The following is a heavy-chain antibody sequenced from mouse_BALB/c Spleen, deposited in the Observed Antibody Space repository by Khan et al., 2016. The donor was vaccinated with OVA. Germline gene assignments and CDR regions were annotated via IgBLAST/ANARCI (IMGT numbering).Heavy chain of an antibody. D-gene: IGHD2-14*01. Sequence: QVQLQQSGPGLVQPSQSLSITCTVSGFSLNTYGIHWIRQSQGKGLEWLGVIRSGGSTDYNGAFISRLNITKDNSKSQVFFKMNSLQADDTVIYYCARNSYMYDFTYWGQGTLVTVSA. CDR2: IRSGGST. CDR1: GFSLNTYG. V-gene: IGHV2-2*01. J-gene: IGHJ3*01. CDR3: ARNSYMYDFTY.